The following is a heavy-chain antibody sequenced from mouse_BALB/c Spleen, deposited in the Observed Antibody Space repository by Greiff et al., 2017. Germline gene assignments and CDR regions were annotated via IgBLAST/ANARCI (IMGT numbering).Heavy chain of an antibody. CDR1: GYTFTSYW. J-gene: IGHJ1*01. D-gene: IGHD2-12*01. CDR2: INPSTGYT. CDR3: ARREIRRYFDV. Sequence: QVQLKESGAELAKPGASVKMSCKASGYTFTSYWMHWVKQRPGQGLEWIGYINPSTGYTEYNQKFKDKATLTADKSSSTAYMQLSSLTSEDSAVYYGARREIRRYFDVWGAGTTVTVSS. V-gene: IGHV1-7*01.